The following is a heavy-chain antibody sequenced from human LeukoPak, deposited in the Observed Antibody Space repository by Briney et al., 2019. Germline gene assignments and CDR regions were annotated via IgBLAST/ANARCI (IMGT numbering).Heavy chain of an antibody. Sequence: ASXXVSCKASGYTFTSYYMHWVRQAPGQGLEGMGIINPTGSSTSHAQKFQGRLTMTRATSTSTVYMELSSLRSEDTAVYYCAREPSHYPKGCGFDYWGQGTLVTVSS. D-gene: IGHD2-21*01. CDR3: AREPSHYPKGCGFDY. CDR2: INPTGSST. J-gene: IGHJ4*02. V-gene: IGHV1-46*01. CDR1: GYTFTSYY.